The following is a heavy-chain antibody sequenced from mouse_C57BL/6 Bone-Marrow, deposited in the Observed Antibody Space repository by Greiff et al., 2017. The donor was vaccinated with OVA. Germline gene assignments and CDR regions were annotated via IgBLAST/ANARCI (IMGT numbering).Heavy chain of an antibody. CDR2: IYPGSGRT. CDR1: GYTFTSYW. Sequence: QVQLQQPGAELVKPGASVKMSCKASGYTFTSYWITWVKQRPGQGLEWIGDIYPGSGRTNYNEKFKSKATLTVDTSSSTAYMQLSSLTSEDSAVYYCARYISHYDGSVWYFDVWGTGTTVTVSS. CDR3: ARYISHYDGSVWYFDV. V-gene: IGHV1-55*01. J-gene: IGHJ1*03. D-gene: IGHD1-1*01.